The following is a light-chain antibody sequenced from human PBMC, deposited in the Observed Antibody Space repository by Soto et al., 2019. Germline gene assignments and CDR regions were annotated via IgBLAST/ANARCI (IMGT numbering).Light chain of an antibody. Sequence: EIVLTQSPGTLSLSPGERATLSCRASQSVSSSYLAWYQQKPGQAPRLLIYGASSRATGIPDRFSGSGSGTAFSITISRREAEDVAVYYCEQYGSSPPYTLGQGTKLEIK. CDR3: EQYGSSPPYT. CDR1: QSVSSSY. CDR2: GAS. J-gene: IGKJ2*01. V-gene: IGKV3-20*01.